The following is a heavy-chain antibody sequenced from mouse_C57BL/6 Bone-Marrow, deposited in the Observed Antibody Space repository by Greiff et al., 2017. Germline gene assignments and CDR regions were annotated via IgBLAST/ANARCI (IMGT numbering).Heavy chain of an antibody. D-gene: IGHD1-1*01. CDR2: IYPRSGNT. V-gene: IGHV1-81*01. CDR3: ARGGLRMDY. Sequence: VKLMESGAELARPGASVKLSCKASGYTFTSYGISWVKQRTGQGLEWIGEIYPRSGNTYYNEKFKGKATLTADKSSSTAYMELRSLTSEDSAVYFWARGGLRMDYWGQGTSVTVSS. J-gene: IGHJ4*01. CDR1: GYTFTSYG.